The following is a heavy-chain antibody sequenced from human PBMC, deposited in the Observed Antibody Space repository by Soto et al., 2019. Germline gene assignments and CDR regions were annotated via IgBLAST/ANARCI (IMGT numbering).Heavy chain of an antibody. CDR3: ARGTPTYYYDSSGYSSRDY. J-gene: IGHJ4*02. Sequence: QVQLVQSGAEVKKPGASVKVSCEASGYTFTSYYMHWVRQAPGQGLAWMGLINPSGGSTRYAQKFQGRVTMTRDTSTSTVYMERSSLRSEDTAVYYCARGTPTYYYDSSGYSSRDYWGQGPLVTLAS. CDR2: INPSGGST. CDR1: GYTFTSYY. V-gene: IGHV1-46*01. D-gene: IGHD3-22*01.